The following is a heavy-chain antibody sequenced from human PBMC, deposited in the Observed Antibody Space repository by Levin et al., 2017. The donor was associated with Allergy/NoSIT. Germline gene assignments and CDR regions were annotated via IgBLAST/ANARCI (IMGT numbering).Heavy chain of an antibody. CDR1: GFSLSTSGMR. D-gene: IGHD3-22*01. Sequence: QTLSLTCTFSGFSLSTSGMRVSWIRQPPGKALEWLARIDWDDDKFYSTSLKTRLTISKDTSKNQVVLTMTDMDPVDTATYYCARQPDSSGEGFDYWGQGILVTVSS. CDR2: IDWDDDK. CDR3: ARQPDSSGEGFDY. V-gene: IGHV2-70*04. J-gene: IGHJ4*02.